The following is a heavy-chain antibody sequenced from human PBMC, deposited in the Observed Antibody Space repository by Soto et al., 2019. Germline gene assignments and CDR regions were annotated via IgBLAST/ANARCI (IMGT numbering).Heavy chain of an antibody. CDR1: GGSISSYY. CDR3: ARAPGGWSQYGMDV. CDR2: IYYSGST. Sequence: QVQLQESGPGLVKPSETLSLTCTVSGGSISSYYWSWIRQPPGKGLEWIGYIYYSGSTNYNPSLKSRVTISVDTSKNQFSLKLSSVTAADTAVYYCARAPGGWSQYGMDVWGQGTTVTVSS. J-gene: IGHJ6*02. V-gene: IGHV4-59*01. D-gene: IGHD6-19*01.